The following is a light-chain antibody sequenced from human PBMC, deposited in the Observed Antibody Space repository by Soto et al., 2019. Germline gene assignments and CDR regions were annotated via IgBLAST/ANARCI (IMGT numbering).Light chain of an antibody. CDR3: QPSYNTPS. CDR2: AAS. CDR1: QTISSY. J-gene: IGKJ5*01. Sequence: QMTHSPSAVSAYNGDRVTITCRASQTISSYLNWYQQKPGKAPNLLIYAASSLRSGVPSKFSGSGSGTDFTLTISSLQPEDAATYYCQPSYNTPSFGHGTRPEN. V-gene: IGKV1-39*01.